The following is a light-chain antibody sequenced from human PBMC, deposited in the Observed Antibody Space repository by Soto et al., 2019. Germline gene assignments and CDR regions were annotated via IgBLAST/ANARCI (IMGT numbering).Light chain of an antibody. CDR1: QSINNY. CDR3: QQRAGWPYT. J-gene: IGKJ2*01. CDR2: DAS. Sequence: DIVLTQSPGTLSLSPGERVTLSCRASQSINNYLALYQQKPGQAPRLLIYDASNRATGIPSRFSGRGSGTDFTLRISGLEPEDFATYYCQQRAGWPYTFGQGTRLEIK. V-gene: IGKV3-11*01.